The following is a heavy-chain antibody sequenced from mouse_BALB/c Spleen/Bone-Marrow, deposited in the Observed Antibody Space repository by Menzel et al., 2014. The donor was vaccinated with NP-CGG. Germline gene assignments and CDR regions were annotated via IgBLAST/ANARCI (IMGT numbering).Heavy chain of an antibody. Sequence: EVKVVESGPSLVKPSQTLSLPCSVTGDSITSGYWNWIRKFPGNKLEYMGYISYSGNTYYNPSLKSRISITRDTSKNXYYLQLNSVTTEDTATYYCATYDGYCFDYWGQGTTLTVSS. J-gene: IGHJ2*01. CDR3: ATYDGYCFDY. D-gene: IGHD2-3*01. CDR2: ISYSGNT. CDR1: GDSITSGY. V-gene: IGHV3-8*02.